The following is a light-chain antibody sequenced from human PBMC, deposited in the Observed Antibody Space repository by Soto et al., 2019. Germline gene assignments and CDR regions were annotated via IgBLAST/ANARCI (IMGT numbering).Light chain of an antibody. V-gene: IGLV2-14*01. CDR3: SSYTSSSTEV. J-gene: IGLJ1*01. CDR2: EVS. CDR1: SSDVGGYNY. Sequence: QSVLTQPASVSGSPGQSITISCTGTSSDVGGYNYVSWYQQHPGKAPKLMIYEVSNRPSGVSNRFSGSQSGNTASLTISGLQAEDEADYYCSSYTSSSTEVFGTGTKLTVL.